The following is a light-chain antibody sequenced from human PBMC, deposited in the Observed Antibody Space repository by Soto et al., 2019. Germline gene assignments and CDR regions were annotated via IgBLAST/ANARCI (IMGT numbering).Light chain of an antibody. J-gene: IGLJ2*01. Sequence: QSVLTQPPSASGSPGQSVTISCTGTSSDVGGYNYVSWYQQHPGKAPKLIIYEVTNRPSGVPDRFSGSKSGNTASLTVSGLQAEDEADYYCSSYAGNYNLVFGGGTKVTVL. CDR2: EVT. V-gene: IGLV2-8*01. CDR3: SSYAGNYNLV. CDR1: SSDVGGYNY.